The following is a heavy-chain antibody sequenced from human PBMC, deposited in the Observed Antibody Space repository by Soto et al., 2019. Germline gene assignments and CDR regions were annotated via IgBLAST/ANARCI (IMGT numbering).Heavy chain of an antibody. V-gene: IGHV4-4*07. Sequence: SETLSLTCTVSGGSISSYYWSWIRQPAGKGLEWIGRIYTSGSTDYNPSLKSRVTMSVDTSKNQFSLKLSSVTAADTAVYYCARDGGWNYFYYYYGMDVWGQGTTVTVSS. D-gene: IGHD1-7*01. CDR1: GGSISSYY. CDR2: IYTSGST. CDR3: ARDGGWNYFYYYYGMDV. J-gene: IGHJ6*02.